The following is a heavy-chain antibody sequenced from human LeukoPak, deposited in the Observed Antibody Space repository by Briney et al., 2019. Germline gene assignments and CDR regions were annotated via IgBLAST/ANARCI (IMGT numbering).Heavy chain of an antibody. CDR3: ARDNPGLGVDY. Sequence: ASETLSLTCTVSGGSISSSSYYWGWIRQPPGKGLEWIGSIYYSGSSYYNPSLKSRVTMSLDTSKNQFSLRLSSVTAADTAVYYCARDNPGLGVDYWGQGTLVTVSS. D-gene: IGHD3/OR15-3a*01. V-gene: IGHV4-39*07. J-gene: IGHJ4*02. CDR2: IYYSGSS. CDR1: GGSISSSSYY.